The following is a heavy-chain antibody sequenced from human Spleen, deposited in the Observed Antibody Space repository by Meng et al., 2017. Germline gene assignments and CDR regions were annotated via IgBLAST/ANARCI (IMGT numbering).Heavy chain of an antibody. D-gene: IGHD1-1*01. CDR3: ARDLGYWREDAFDI. CDR1: GFIFSSYG. Sequence: GESLKISCAASGFIFSSYGMHWVRQAPGKGLEWVSSISSSSSYIYYADSVKGRFTISRDNAKNSLYLQMNSLRAEDTAVYYCARDLGYWREDAFDIWGQGTMVTVSS. J-gene: IGHJ3*02. V-gene: IGHV3-21*01. CDR2: ISSSSSYI.